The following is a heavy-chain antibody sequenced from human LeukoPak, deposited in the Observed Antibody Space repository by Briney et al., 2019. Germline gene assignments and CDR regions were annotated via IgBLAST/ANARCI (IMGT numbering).Heavy chain of an antibody. V-gene: IGHV3-21*01. Sequence: PGGSLRLSCAASGFTFSSYSMNWVRQAPGKGLGWVSSISSSSSYIYYADSVKGRFTISRDNAKNSLYLQMNSLRAEDTAVYYCARVEYCSSTSCYYFDYWGQGTLVTVSS. CDR2: ISSSSSYI. J-gene: IGHJ4*02. CDR3: ARVEYCSSTSCYYFDY. CDR1: GFTFSSYS. D-gene: IGHD2-2*01.